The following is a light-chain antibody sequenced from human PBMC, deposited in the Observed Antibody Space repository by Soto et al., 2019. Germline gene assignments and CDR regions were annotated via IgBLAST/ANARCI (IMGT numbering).Light chain of an antibody. CDR1: SSNIGSNF. CDR3: AAWDDSLSGWV. Sequence: QPVLTQPPSASGTPGQRVTISCSGSSSNIGSNFVYWYQQFPGTAPKLLIYRSNQRPSGVPDRFSGSKSGTSASLAISGLPSEDEADYYCAAWDDSLSGWVFGGGTKVTVL. CDR2: RSN. V-gene: IGLV1-47*01. J-gene: IGLJ3*02.